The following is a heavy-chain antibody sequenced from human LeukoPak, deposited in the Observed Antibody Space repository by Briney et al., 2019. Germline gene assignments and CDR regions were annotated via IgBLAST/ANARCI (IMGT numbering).Heavy chain of an antibody. CDR3: ASLVDTAMENIDY. J-gene: IGHJ4*02. CDR1: GGSFGGYY. CDR2: INHSGST. V-gene: IGHV4-34*01. Sequence: PSDTLSLTCAVYGGSFGGYYWSWIRRPPGKGLEWIGEINHSGSTYYNPSLKSRVTISVDTSKNQFSLKLSSVTAADTAVYYCASLVDTAMENIDYWGQGTLVTVSS. D-gene: IGHD5-18*01.